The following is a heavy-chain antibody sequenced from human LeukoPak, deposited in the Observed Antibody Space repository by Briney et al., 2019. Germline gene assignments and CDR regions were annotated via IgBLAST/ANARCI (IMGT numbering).Heavy chain of an antibody. Sequence: PGGSLRLSCAASGFTFSSYEMNWVRQAPGKGREWVAHISSGGNVEYYLDSVRGRFTMSRDNAKSLLFLQMNSLRAEDTAVYYCARDTLNGPFVISLDYWGQGALVTVSS. CDR3: ARDTLNGPFVISLDY. D-gene: IGHD3-9*01. CDR1: GFTFSSYE. J-gene: IGHJ4*02. V-gene: IGHV3-48*03. CDR2: ISSGGNVE.